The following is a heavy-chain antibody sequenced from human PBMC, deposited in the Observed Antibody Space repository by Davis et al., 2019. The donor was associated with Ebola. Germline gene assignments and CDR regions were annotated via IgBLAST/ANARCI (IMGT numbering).Heavy chain of an antibody. CDR2: ISSSSTTI. J-gene: IGHJ4*02. V-gene: IGHV3-48*02. Sequence: PGGSLRLSCAASGFTFSTYAMNWIRQALGKGLEWVAHISSSSTTIYYADSVKGRFTISRDNAKNSVYLQMNSLRDQDTAVYHCARSLGDIELVPAAMVPDYWGQGTLVTVSS. D-gene: IGHD2-2*01. CDR3: ARSLGDIELVPAAMVPDY. CDR1: GFTFSTYA.